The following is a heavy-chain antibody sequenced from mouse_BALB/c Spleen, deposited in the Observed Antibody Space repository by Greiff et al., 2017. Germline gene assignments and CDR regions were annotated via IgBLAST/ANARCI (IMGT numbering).Heavy chain of an antibody. V-gene: IGHV5-4*02. CDR2: ISDGGSYT. D-gene: IGHD2-1*01. Sequence: EVKLVESGGGLVKPGGSLKLSCAASGFTFSDYYMYWVRQTPEKRLEWVATISDGGSYTYYPDSVKGRFTISRDNAKNNLYLQMSSLKSEDTAMYYCARDLDGNYVGFAYWGQGTLVTVSA. CDR3: ARDLDGNYVGFAY. CDR1: GFTFSDYY. J-gene: IGHJ3*01.